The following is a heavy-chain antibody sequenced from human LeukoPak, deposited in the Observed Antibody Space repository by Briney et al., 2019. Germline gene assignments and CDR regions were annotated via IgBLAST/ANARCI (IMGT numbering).Heavy chain of an antibody. D-gene: IGHD3-3*02. J-gene: IGHJ4*02. CDR3: VRVARLADS. CDR2: ISSNGGGT. CDR1: GFTFSSYA. V-gene: IGHV3-64D*09. Sequence: GGSLRLSCSASGFTFSSYAMHWVRQAPGKGLEYVSAISSNGGGTYYADSVKGRFTISRDNSKNSLFLQMSSLRTEDTAVYYCVRVARLADSWGQGTLVTVSP.